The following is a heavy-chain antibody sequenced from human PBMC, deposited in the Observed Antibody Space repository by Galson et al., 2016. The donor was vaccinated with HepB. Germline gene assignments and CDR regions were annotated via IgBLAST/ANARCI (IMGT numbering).Heavy chain of an antibody. J-gene: IGHJ6*02. CDR1: GYTFMSHD. V-gene: IGHV1-8*01. CDR2: MNPSNGDT. D-gene: IGHD6-19*01. CDR3: ARLGRRLVVAGNYRMDV. Sequence: SVKVSCKSSGYTFMSHDINWVRQTPGQGLEWMGWMNPSNGDTGYAQMFQGRVTMTSNTSISTAYMELSSLRSEDTAVYYCARLGRRLVVAGNYRMDVWGQGTTVTVSS.